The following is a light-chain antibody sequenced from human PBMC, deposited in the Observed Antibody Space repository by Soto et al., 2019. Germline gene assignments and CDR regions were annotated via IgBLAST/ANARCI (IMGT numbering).Light chain of an antibody. CDR3: TSYTSISTYV. CDR2: DVT. J-gene: IGLJ1*01. Sequence: VLTQPASVSGPPGQSITISCTGTSSDVGAYNYVSWYQHHPGKAPRLVIYDVTNRPSGISDRFSGSKSGNTASLTISGLLAEDEADYYCTSYTSISTYVFGTGTKVTVL. V-gene: IGLV2-14*01. CDR1: SSDVGAYNY.